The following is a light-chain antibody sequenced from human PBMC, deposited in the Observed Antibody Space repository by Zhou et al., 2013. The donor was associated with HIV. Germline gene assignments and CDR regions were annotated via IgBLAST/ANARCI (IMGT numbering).Light chain of an antibody. Sequence: DIQMTQSPSTLSASVGDRVTITCRASQTISTWLAWYQQKPGKAPKLLIYRASALESGVPSRFSGSESGTEFTLTISSLQPDDFAIYYCQQYSSYPLTFGGGTKVEIK. CDR1: QTISTW. J-gene: IGKJ4*01. V-gene: IGKV1-5*03. CDR2: RAS. CDR3: QQYSSYPLT.